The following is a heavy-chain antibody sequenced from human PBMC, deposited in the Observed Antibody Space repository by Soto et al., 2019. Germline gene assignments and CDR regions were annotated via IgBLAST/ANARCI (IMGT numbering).Heavy chain of an antibody. CDR3: AADHPYSSSW. J-gene: IGHJ4*02. CDR1: DGSVGSGSYY. Sequence: PWETLALTCTVSDGSVGSGSYYWGWIRQPPGKGLEWIGYIYYSGSTNYNPSLKSRVTISVDTSKNQFSLKLSSVTAADTAVYYCAADHPYSSSWWGQGTLVTVSS. CDR2: IYYSGST. V-gene: IGHV4-61*01. D-gene: IGHD6-13*01.